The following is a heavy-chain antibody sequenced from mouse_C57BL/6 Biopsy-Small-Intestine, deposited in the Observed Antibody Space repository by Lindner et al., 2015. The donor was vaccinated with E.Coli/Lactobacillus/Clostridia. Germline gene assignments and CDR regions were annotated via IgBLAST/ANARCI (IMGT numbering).Heavy chain of an antibody. CDR1: GYTFTSYG. Sequence: SVKVSCKASGYTFTSYGISWVRQAPGQGLEWMGWISPYNGNTKYGQKVQGRLTLTTDTPTSTAYMELRSLRSDDTAVYYCAREGPSRWGSGSYYNAGYSAGYYYMDVWGTGTTVTVSS. CDR2: ISPYNGNT. D-gene: IGHD2-12*01. J-gene: IGHJ1*03. CDR3: AREGPSRWGSGSYYNAGYSAGYYYMDV. V-gene: IGHV1-7*01.